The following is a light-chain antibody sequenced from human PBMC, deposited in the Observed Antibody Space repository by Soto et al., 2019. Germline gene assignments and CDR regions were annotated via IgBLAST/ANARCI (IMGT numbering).Light chain of an antibody. CDR1: SSDVGGYNY. CDR2: DVS. V-gene: IGLV2-11*01. CDR3: CSYAGSYTSL. Sequence: QSVLTQPRSVSGSPGQSVTISCTGTSSDVGGYNYVSWYQQHPRKAPKLMIYDVSRRPSGVPDRFTGSKSGNTASLTISGLQAEDEADYYCCSYAGSYTSLFGGGTKLTVL. J-gene: IGLJ2*01.